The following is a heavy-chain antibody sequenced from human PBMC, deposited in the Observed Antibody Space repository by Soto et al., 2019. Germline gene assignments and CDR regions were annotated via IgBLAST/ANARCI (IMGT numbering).Heavy chain of an antibody. CDR3: ATYSSPFAY. J-gene: IGHJ4*02. V-gene: IGHV3-23*01. CDR2: ISATGTTT. Sequence: EVQLMESGGGLVQPGGSLRLSCAASEFSFSSYALNWVRQAPGKGLELVSAISATGTTTYYADSVKGRFTISRDNSKRTLLLQRDSLSPEDTAVYYCATYSSPFAYWGQGTLVTVSS. CDR1: EFSFSSYA. D-gene: IGHD6-13*01.